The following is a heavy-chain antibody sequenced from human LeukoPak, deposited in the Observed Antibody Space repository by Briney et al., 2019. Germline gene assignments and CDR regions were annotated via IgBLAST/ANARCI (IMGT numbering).Heavy chain of an antibody. V-gene: IGHV4-34*01. CDR2: INHSGST. D-gene: IGHD4-17*01. CDR1: GGSISSYY. J-gene: IGHJ4*02. Sequence: SETLSLTCTVSGGSISSYYWSWIRQPPGKGLEWIGEINHSGSTNYNPSLKSRVTISVDTSKNQFSLKLSSVTAADTAVYYCAGGSYGDYDYWGQGTLVTVSS. CDR3: AGGSYGDYDY.